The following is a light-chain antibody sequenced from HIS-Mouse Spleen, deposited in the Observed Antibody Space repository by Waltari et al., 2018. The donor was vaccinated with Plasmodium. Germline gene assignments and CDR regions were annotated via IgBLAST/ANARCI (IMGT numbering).Light chain of an antibody. CDR1: ALPKKY. Sequence: SYELTQPPSASVSPGQPARITCSGDALPKKYAYWYQKKSGQAPVLVIYEDSKRPSGIPERFSGSSSGTMATLTISGAQVEDEADYYCYSTDSSGNHRVFGGGTKLTVL. CDR2: EDS. J-gene: IGLJ3*02. CDR3: YSTDSSGNHRV. V-gene: IGLV3-10*01.